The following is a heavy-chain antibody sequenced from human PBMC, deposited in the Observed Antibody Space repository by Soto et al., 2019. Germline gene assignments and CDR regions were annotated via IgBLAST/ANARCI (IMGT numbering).Heavy chain of an antibody. J-gene: IGHJ6*02. CDR2: ITTYNGNT. CDR1: GYSFTSYG. D-gene: IGHD2-15*01. CDR3: ARFSGGLYNPYYFYYRMDV. V-gene: IGHV1-18*04. Sequence: ASVKVSCKASGYSFTSYGISWVRQAPGQGLDWMGWITTYNGNTKYAQDLQGRVTMTTDTSTSTAYMEMRSLRSDDTAVYYCARFSGGLYNPYYFYYRMDVWGQGTTVTVSS.